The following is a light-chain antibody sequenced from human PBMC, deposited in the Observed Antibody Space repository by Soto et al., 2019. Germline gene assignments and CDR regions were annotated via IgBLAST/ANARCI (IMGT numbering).Light chain of an antibody. J-gene: IGLJ1*01. CDR3: CSFAGNNILYV. V-gene: IGLV2-8*01. CDR1: SSDVGGYNY. CDR2: EVT. Sequence: QSALTQPPSASGSPGQSVTTSCTGTSSDVGGYNYVSWYQQHPGKAPKIMIYEVTKRPSGVPDRFSGSKSGNTASLTVSGLQAEDEADYYCCSFAGNNILYVFGTGTKVTVL.